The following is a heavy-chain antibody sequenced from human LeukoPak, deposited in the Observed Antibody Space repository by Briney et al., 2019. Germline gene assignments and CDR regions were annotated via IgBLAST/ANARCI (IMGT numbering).Heavy chain of an antibody. CDR1: GYTFTSCG. D-gene: IGHD3-10*01. J-gene: IGHJ4*02. CDR2: IIPIFGTA. Sequence: ASVKVSCKSSGYTFTSCGNSWVRQAPGHGLEWMGGIIPIFGTADYAQKFQGRVTITADESTTTAYMELSSLTSDDTAVYYCARASSGSYSGLDYWGQGTLVTVSS. CDR3: ARASSGSYSGLDY. V-gene: IGHV1-69*13.